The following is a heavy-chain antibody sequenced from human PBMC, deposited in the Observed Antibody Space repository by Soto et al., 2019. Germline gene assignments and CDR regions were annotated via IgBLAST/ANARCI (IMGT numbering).Heavy chain of an antibody. CDR2: ISYDGSNK. D-gene: IGHD6-6*01. J-gene: IGHJ5*02. Sequence: GGSLRLSCAASGFTFSSYAMHWVRQAPGKGLEWVAVISYDGSNKYYADSVKGRFTISRDNSKNTLYLQMNSLRAEDTAVYYCARDSSTALVRGRLFDPWGQGTLVTVSS. CDR1: GFTFSSYA. CDR3: ARDSSTALVRGRLFDP. V-gene: IGHV3-30-3*01.